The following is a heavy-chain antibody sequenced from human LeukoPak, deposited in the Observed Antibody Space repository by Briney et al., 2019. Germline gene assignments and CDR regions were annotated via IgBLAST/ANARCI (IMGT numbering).Heavy chain of an antibody. CDR1: GGSISSGGYY. D-gene: IGHD5-18*01. V-gene: IGHV4-31*03. CDR3: ARTHGGYSYGNFDY. J-gene: IGHJ4*02. CDR2: IYYSGST. Sequence: SETLSLTCTVSGGSISSGGYYWSWIRQHPGKGLEWIGYIYYSGSTYYNPSLKSRVTISVDTSKNQFSLKLSSVTAADTAVYYCARTHGGYSYGNFDYWGQGTLVTVSS.